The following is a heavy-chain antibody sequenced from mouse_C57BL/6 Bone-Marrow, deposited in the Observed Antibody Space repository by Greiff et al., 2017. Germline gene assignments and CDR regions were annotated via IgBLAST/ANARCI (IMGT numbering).Heavy chain of an antibody. CDR2: ISRGGSYT. D-gene: IGHD2-1*01. V-gene: IGHV5-6*01. Sequence: EVQRVESGGDLVKPGGSLKLSCAASGFTFSSYGMSWVRQTPDKRLEWVATISRGGSYTYYPDSVKGRFTISRDNAKNTLYLQMSSLKSEDTAMYYCAKGIYGNPFAYWGQGTLVTVSA. CDR1: GFTFSSYG. CDR3: AKGIYGNPFAY. J-gene: IGHJ3*01.